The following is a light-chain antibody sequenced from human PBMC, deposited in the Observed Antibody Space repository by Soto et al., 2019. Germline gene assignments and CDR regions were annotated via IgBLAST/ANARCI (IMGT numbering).Light chain of an antibody. J-gene: IGKJ2*01. CDR1: QSVSSS. V-gene: IGKV3-15*01. CDR3: QQYNNWPYT. CDR2: GAP. Sequence: EIVMTQSPATLSLSPGERATLSFRASQSVSSSLVWYQQKPGQAPRLLIVGAPTRATGIPARFSGSGSGTEFTLTISSLESEDFAVYYCQQYNNWPYTFGQGTKVDIK.